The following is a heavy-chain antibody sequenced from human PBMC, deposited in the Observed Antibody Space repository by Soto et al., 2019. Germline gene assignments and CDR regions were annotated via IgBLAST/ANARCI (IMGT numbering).Heavy chain of an antibody. D-gene: IGHD5-12*01. CDR1: DGSISSDGYY. CDR3: AIAHSGYDQANGMDV. Sequence: QVQLQESGPGLVKPSQTLSLTCTVSDGSISSDGYYWSWSRQHPGTCLEWIGYIYYIGSTYYHPSFNSRVTLSVDTAKNQCCLKRSYVTAADTAVYYCAIAHSGYDQANGMDVWCQGTTVTVS. CDR2: IYYIGST. V-gene: IGHV4-31*03. J-gene: IGHJ6*02.